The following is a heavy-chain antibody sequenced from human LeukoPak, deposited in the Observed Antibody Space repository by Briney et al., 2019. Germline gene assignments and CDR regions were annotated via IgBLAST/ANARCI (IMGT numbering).Heavy chain of an antibody. CDR2: ISAYNGNT. Sequence: ASVKVSCKASGYTFTSYAMNWVRQAPGQGLEWMGWISAYNGNTNYAQKLQGRVTMTTDTSTSTAYMELRSLRSDDTAVYYCARDRGYSGYDFYYYYGMDVWGQGTTVTVSS. D-gene: IGHD5-12*01. CDR3: ARDRGYSGYDFYYYYGMDV. J-gene: IGHJ6*02. V-gene: IGHV1-18*01. CDR1: GYTFTSYA.